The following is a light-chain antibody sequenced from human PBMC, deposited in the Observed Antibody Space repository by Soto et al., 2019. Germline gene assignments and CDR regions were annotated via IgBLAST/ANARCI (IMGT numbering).Light chain of an antibody. CDR1: QSVSNN. V-gene: IGKV3-15*01. J-gene: IGKJ1*01. CDR3: QQFKNWPPT. CDR2: GAS. Sequence: EIVVPQSTATLSVSPGERAALSCRASQSVSNNFAWYQQKPGQAPRLLIYGASTRPSGIPARFTGSGSGTEFTLTISSLQSEDFAAYYCQQFKNWPPTFGEGTKVDIK.